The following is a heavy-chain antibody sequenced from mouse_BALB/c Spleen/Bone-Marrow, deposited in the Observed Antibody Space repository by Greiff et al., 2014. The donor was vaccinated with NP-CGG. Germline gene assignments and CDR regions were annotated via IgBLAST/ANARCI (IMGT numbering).Heavy chain of an antibody. V-gene: IGHV14-3*02. J-gene: IGHJ4*01. D-gene: IGHD5-5*01. Sequence: EVKLQESGAELVKPGASVKLSCTASGFNIKDTYIYWVKQRPEQGLEWVGRIDTANGNTKYDPKFQGKATIAADTSSNTAYLQLSSLTSEDTAVYYCSRGYYDYLFALDYWGHGTSVTVSS. CDR1: GFNIKDTY. CDR3: SRGYYDYLFALDY. CDR2: IDTANGNT.